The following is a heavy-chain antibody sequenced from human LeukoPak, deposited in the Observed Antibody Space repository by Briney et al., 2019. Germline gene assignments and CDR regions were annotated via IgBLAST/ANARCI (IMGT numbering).Heavy chain of an antibody. CDR3: ARDLAATSRWFDP. Sequence: PGGSLRLSCAVSGFTFSDYYMNWIRQAPGKGLEWVSYISSSSLTIYYADSVKGRFTISRDNAKNSLYLQMNSLRDEDTAVYYCARDLAATSRWFDPWGQGTLVTVSS. J-gene: IGHJ5*02. CDR1: GFTFSDYY. CDR2: ISSSSLTI. D-gene: IGHD1-26*01. V-gene: IGHV3-11*04.